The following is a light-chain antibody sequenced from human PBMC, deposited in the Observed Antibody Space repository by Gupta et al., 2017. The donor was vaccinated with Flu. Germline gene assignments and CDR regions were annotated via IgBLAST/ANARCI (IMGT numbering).Light chain of an antibody. Sequence: GERVTLSCRASQSVSSTLAWYQQKPGQPPRLLIYDTFTRATGVPARFSGSGSGTEFTLTITSLQSADFAVYYCQQYYNWPLTFGGGTKVEIK. CDR1: QSVSST. CDR3: QQYYNWPLT. J-gene: IGKJ4*01. V-gene: IGKV3-15*01. CDR2: DTF.